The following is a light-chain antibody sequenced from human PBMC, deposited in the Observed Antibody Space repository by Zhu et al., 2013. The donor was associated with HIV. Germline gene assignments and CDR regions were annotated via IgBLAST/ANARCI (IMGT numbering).Light chain of an antibody. CDR1: SSNIGAGYD. J-gene: IGLJ1*01. CDR2: DDS. V-gene: IGLV1-40*01. CDR3: ASWDDSLNAYV. Sequence: QSVLTQPPSVSGAPGQRVTISCTGSSSNIGAGYDVHWYQQLPGTAPKLLIYDDSKRPSGIPDRFSGSKSGNTATLTISGTQTLDEADYYCASWDDSLNAYVFGTGTKVTVL.